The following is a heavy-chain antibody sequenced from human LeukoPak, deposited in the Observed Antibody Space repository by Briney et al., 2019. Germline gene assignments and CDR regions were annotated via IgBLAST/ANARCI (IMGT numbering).Heavy chain of an antibody. D-gene: IGHD3-3*01. CDR2: ISYDGSNK. J-gene: IGHJ4*02. CDR3: ARHQRARKIDFWSGYYNYFDY. V-gene: IGHV3-30-3*01. Sequence: GGSLRLSCAASGFTFSSYAMPWVRQAPGKGLEWVAVISYDGSNKYYADSVKGRFTISRDNSKNTLYLQMNSLRAEDTAVYYCARHQRARKIDFWSGYYNYFDYWGQGTLVTVSS. CDR1: GFTFSSYA.